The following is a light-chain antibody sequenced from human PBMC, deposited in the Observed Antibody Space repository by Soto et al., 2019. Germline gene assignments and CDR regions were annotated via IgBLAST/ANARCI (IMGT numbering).Light chain of an antibody. V-gene: IGLV2-23*02. CDR1: SSDVGSYNH. Sequence: QSALTQPASVSGSPGQSITISCTGISSDVGSYNHVSWYQQHPGKAPKLMIYEVNERPSWVSNLFSGSKSGNTASLTISGRPSEDEADYYCSSYARPTFYAFAPGTKLTVL. J-gene: IGLJ1*01. CDR2: EVN. CDR3: SSYARPTFYA.